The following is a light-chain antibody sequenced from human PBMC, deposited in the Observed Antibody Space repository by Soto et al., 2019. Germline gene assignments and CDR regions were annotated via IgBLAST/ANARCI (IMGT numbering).Light chain of an antibody. CDR2: GAS. CDR1: QSVSSSY. Sequence: EIVLTQSPGTLSLSPVERATLSCMASQSVSSSYLAWYQQKPGQAPRLLIYGASSRATGIPDRFSGSGSGTDFTLTISRLEPEDFAVYYCQQYGSLGTFGQGTKVDIK. J-gene: IGKJ1*01. CDR3: QQYGSLGT. V-gene: IGKV3-20*01.